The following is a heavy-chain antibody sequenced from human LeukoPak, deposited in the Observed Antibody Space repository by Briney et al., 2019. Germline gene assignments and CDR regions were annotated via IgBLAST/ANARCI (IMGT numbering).Heavy chain of an antibody. V-gene: IGHV3-9*01. CDR1: GFTFDDYA. CDR3: AKDHCSGGSCYFDY. Sequence: GGSLRLSCAASGFTFDDYAMHWVRQAPGKGLEWVSGISWNSGSIGYADSVKGRFTISRDNAKNSLYLQMDSLRAEDTALYYCAKDHCSGGSCYFDYWGQGTLVTVSS. CDR2: ISWNSGSI. D-gene: IGHD2-15*01. J-gene: IGHJ4*02.